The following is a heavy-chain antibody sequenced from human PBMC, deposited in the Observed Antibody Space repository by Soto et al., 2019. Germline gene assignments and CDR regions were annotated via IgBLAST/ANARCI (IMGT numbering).Heavy chain of an antibody. D-gene: IGHD2-2*01. J-gene: IGHJ4*02. V-gene: IGHV4-61*01. CDR2: IYYSGST. CDR3: ARGDRTFAPAHPAEFDY. Sequence: QVQLQESGPGLVKPSETLSLTCTVSGGSVSSGSYYWSWIRQPPGKVLEWIGHIYYSGSTNYNPSLKSRVTISVDTSKNQFSLKVTSVTAADTAVYYCARGDRTFAPAHPAEFDYWGQGTLVTVSS. CDR1: GGSVSSGSYY.